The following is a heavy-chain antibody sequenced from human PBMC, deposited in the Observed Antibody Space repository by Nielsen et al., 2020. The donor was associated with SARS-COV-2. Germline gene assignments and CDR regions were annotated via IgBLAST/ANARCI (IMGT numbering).Heavy chain of an antibody. CDR3: ARDDANWGLGADYYYGTDV. CDR2: INPSGGST. D-gene: IGHD7-27*01. J-gene: IGHJ6*02. V-gene: IGHV1-46*01. Sequence: WVRQAPGQGLEWMGIINPSGGSTSYAQKFQGRVTMTRDTSTSTVYMELSSLRAEDTAVYYCARDDANWGLGADYYYGTDVWGQGTTVTVSS.